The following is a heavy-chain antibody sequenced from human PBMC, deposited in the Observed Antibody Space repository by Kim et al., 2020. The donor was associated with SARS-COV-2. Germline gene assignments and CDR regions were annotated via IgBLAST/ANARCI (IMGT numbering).Heavy chain of an antibody. CDR1: GFSFSNYW. CDR3: ARDGGDYGSRKEWEY. D-gene: IGHD4-17*01. V-gene: IGHV3-7*01. J-gene: IGHJ4*02. Sequence: GGSLRLSCAASGFSFSNYWMSWVRQAPGKGLEWVANIKQDGSDKNYVDSVKGRFTISRDNAKNSLYLQMNSLRAEDTAVYYCARDGGDYGSRKEWEYWGQGTLVTVSS. CDR2: IKQDGSDK.